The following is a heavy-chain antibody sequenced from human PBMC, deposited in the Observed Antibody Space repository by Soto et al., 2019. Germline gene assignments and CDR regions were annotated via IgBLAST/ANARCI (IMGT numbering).Heavy chain of an antibody. Sequence: GGSLGLSCAASGLNFSRYSMNCARQSPGKGLEWVANIKEDGSERHYVDSAKGRFAISRDNAKSFLYLQIHSLRAGDTAEYYSANSWFASCGYHYGYLYFWGRGTPVTVSS. V-gene: IGHV3-7*02. J-gene: IGHJ4*01. D-gene: IGHD5-12*01. CDR2: IKEDGSER. CDR3: ANSWFASCGYHYGYLYF. CDR1: GLNFSRYS.